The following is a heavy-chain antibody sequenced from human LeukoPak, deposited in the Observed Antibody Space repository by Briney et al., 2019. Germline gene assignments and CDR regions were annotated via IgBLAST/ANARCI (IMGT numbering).Heavy chain of an antibody. CDR3: ARTDDYYYGMDV. CDR1: GGSISSGGYS. V-gene: IGHV4-30-2*01. CDR2: IYHSGST. D-gene: IGHD3-3*01. J-gene: IGHJ6*02. Sequence: SETLSLTCAVSGGSISSGGYSWSWIRQPPGKGLEWIGYIYHSGSTYYNPPLKSRVTISVDRSKNQFSLKLSSVTAADTAVYYCARTDDYYYGMDVWGQGTTVTVSS.